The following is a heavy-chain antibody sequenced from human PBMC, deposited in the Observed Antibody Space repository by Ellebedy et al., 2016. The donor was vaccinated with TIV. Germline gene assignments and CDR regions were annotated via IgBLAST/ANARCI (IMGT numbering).Heavy chain of an antibody. CDR3: TKDLTPGGADV. CDR1: GFTFDGYA. Sequence: SLKISCAAPGFTFDGYAMHWVRQAPGKGLEWVAGIDWNSGRRDYADSVKGRFTISRDNAKNSLYLQMNSLRTEDTALYYCTKDLTPGGADVWGQGTMVTVSS. CDR2: IDWNSGRR. J-gene: IGHJ3*01. D-gene: IGHD2-2*01. V-gene: IGHV3-9*01.